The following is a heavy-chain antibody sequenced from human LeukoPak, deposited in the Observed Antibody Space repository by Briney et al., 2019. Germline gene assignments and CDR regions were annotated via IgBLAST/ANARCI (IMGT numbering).Heavy chain of an antibody. J-gene: IGHJ3*02. CDR1: GFTFSSYA. CDR3: ARDRGRGAFDI. D-gene: IGHD2-21*01. V-gene: IGHV3-53*01. CDR2: IYSGGST. Sequence: GGSLRLSCAASGFTFSSYAMSWVRQAPGKGLEWVSVIYSGGSTYYADSVKGRFTISRDNSKNTLYLQMNSLRAEDTAVYYCARDRGRGAFDIWGQGTMVTVSS.